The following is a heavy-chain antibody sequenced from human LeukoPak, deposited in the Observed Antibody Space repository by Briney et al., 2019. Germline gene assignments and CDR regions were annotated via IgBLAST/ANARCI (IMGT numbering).Heavy chain of an antibody. Sequence: SETLSLTCTVSGGSISRSSYYWGWIRQPPGKGLEWIGSIYYSGSTHYNPSLKSRVTISADTSKNQFSLKLASVTAADTSVYFCARVGYCTNGVCYNWFDPWGQGTRVTVSS. CDR2: IYYSGST. CDR3: ARVGYCTNGVCYNWFDP. V-gene: IGHV4-39*01. D-gene: IGHD2-8*01. CDR1: GGSISRSSYY. J-gene: IGHJ5*02.